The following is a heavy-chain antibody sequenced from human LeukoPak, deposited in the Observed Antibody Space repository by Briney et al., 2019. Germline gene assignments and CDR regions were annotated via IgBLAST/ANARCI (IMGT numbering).Heavy chain of an antibody. Sequence: SETLSLTCTVSGDSASPYYWSWIRQPPGKGLEWIGYVYYSGSTNYNPSLKSRVTISVDTSKNQFYLKLTSVTAAYTAVYYSGRADHKYDTSGYYYLAIDSWGQGTLVTVSS. J-gene: IGHJ4*02. CDR1: GDSASPYY. CDR2: VYYSGST. CDR3: GRADHKYDTSGYYYLAIDS. D-gene: IGHD3-22*01. V-gene: IGHV4-59*02.